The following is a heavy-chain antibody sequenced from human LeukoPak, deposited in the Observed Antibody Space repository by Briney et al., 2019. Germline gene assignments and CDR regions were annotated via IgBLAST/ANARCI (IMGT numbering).Heavy chain of an antibody. CDR1: GFSFSSYW. J-gene: IGHJ4*02. V-gene: IGHV3-21*01. Sequence: PGGSLRLSCAASGFSFSSYWMSWVRQAPGRGLEWVSSISSSSSYIYYADSVKGRFTISRDNAKNSLYLQMNSLRAEDTAVYYCARALPDIVVVVAAFDYWGQGTLVTVSS. CDR3: ARALPDIVVVVAAFDY. D-gene: IGHD2-15*01. CDR2: ISSSSSYI.